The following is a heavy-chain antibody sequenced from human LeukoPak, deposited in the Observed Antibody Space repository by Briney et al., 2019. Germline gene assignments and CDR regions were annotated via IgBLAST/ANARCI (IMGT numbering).Heavy chain of an antibody. CDR3: ARGRRWHSSGPNWFDP. V-gene: IGHV4-34*01. CDR1: GGSFSGYY. Sequence: SETLSLTCGVYGGSFSGYYWSWIRQPPGKGLEWIGEINHSGSTNYNPSLKSRVTISVDTSKNQFSLKLSSVTAADTAVYYCARGRRWHSSGPNWFDPWGQGTLVTVSS. D-gene: IGHD3-22*01. CDR2: INHSGST. J-gene: IGHJ5*02.